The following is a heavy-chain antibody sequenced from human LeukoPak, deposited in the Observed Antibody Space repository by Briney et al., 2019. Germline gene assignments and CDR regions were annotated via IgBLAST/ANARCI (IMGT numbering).Heavy chain of an antibody. Sequence: SETLSLTCTVSGGSISSSSYYWGWIRQSPGKGLEWIGSIHHGGSTYYNPSLKSRVTISVDTSKNQFSLEVTSVTAADSAVYYCARDETLTALFDYWGQGTLVTVSS. CDR3: ARDETLTALFDY. V-gene: IGHV4-39*07. CDR2: IHHGGST. CDR1: GGSISSSSYY. J-gene: IGHJ4*02.